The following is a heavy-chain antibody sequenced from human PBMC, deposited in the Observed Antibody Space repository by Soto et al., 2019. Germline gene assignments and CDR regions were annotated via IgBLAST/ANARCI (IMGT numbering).Heavy chain of an antibody. D-gene: IGHD1-1*01. J-gene: IGHJ4*02. V-gene: IGHV4-39*01. CDR1: GGSISSSSHY. CDR2: IYYSGST. CDR3: ARQATGTNLYYFDY. Sequence: SETLSLTCTVSGGSISSSSHYWGWIRQPPGKGLEWIGSIYYSGSTYYNPSLKSRVTISVDTSKNQFSLKLSSVTAADTAVYYCARQATGTNLYYFDYWGQGTLVTVSS.